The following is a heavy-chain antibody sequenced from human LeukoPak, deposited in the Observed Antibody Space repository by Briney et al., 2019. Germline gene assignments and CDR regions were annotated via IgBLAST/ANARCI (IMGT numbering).Heavy chain of an antibody. CDR1: GYTFTNYY. D-gene: IGHD3-16*01. Sequence: ASVKVSCKASGYTFTNYYMHWVRQAPGQGLEWMGWINPKSGGTNYAQKFQGRVTMTRDTSTSTAYMELNRLRSDDTAVYYCVPSNSFEYYFDYWGQGTLVTVSS. V-gene: IGHV1-2*02. CDR3: VPSNSFEYYFDY. CDR2: INPKSGGT. J-gene: IGHJ4*02.